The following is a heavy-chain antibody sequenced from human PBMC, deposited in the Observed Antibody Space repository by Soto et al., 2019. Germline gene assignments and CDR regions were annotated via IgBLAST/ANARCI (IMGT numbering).Heavy chain of an antibody. Sequence: QVHLVQSGAEVKKPGSSVRVSCKASGGSFSNYAVTWVRQAPGQRLEWMGGITPMFGIANYAQKCQGRVTLTADDSTGTAYMELSRLRSDDTATYYCASDRHHSGFEDWGQGTLVTVSS. CDR1: GGSFSNYA. V-gene: IGHV1-69*01. J-gene: IGHJ4*02. CDR2: ITPMFGIA. CDR3: ASDRHHSGFED.